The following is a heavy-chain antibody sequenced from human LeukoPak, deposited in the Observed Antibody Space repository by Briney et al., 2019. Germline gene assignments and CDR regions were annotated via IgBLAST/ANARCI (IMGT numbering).Heavy chain of an antibody. J-gene: IGHJ4*02. CDR3: ARGVPAATLDY. D-gene: IGHD2-15*01. CDR2: IYYSGST. Sequence: PSETLSLTCTVSGGSISSGDHYWRWIRQPPGKGLEYIGYIYYSGSTYYNPSLKSRVTISVDTSKNQFSLMLSSVTAADTAVYYCARGVPAATLDYWGEGTLVTVSS. CDR1: GGSISSGDHY. V-gene: IGHV4-30-4*08.